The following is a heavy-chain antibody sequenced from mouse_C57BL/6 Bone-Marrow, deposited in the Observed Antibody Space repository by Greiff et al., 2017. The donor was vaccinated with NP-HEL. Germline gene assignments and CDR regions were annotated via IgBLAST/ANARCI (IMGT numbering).Heavy chain of an antibody. J-gene: IGHJ3*01. CDR2: IYPRSGNT. V-gene: IGHV1-81*01. D-gene: IGHD3-2*02. CDR1: GYTFTSYG. Sequence: VQLQESGAELARPGASVKLSCKASGYTFTSYGISWVKQRTGQGLEWIGEIYPRSGNTYYNEKFKGKATLTADKSSSTAYMELRSLTSEDSAVYFCAREACTWFAYWGQGTLVTVSA. CDR3: AREACTWFAY.